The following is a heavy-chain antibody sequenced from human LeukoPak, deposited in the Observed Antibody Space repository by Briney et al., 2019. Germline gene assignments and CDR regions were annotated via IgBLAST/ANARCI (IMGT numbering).Heavy chain of an antibody. V-gene: IGHV4-39*07. CDR1: GGSISSSSYY. CDR3: ARDGYYYYMDV. CDR2: IYYSGST. J-gene: IGHJ6*03. Sequence: SETLSLTCTVSGGSISSSSYYWGWIRQPPGKGLEWIGSIYYSGSTYYNPSLKSRVTISVDTSKNQFSLKLSSVTAADTAVYYCARDGYYYYMDVWGKGTTVIVSS.